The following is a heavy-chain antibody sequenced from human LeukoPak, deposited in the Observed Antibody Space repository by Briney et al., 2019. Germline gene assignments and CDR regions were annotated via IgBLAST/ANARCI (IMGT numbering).Heavy chain of an antibody. Sequence: GASVKVSCKVSGYTLTELSMHWVRQAPGKGLEWMGGFDPEDGETIYAQKSQGRVTMTEDTSTDTAYMELSSLRSEDTAVYYCATGASSGYMPTFDYWGQGTLVTVSS. CDR1: GYTLTELS. D-gene: IGHD3-22*01. V-gene: IGHV1-24*01. CDR2: FDPEDGET. J-gene: IGHJ4*02. CDR3: ATGASSGYMPTFDY.